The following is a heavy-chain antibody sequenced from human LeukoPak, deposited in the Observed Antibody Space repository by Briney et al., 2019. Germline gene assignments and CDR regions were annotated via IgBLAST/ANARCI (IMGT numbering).Heavy chain of an antibody. CDR1: GFTFSSYG. Sequence: GRSLRLSCAASGFTFSSYGMHWVRQAPGKGLEWVAVIWYDGSNKYYADSVKGRFTISRDNSKNTLYLQMNSLRAEDTAVYHCGRGFGYASDYWGQGTLVTVSS. V-gene: IGHV3-33*01. CDR2: IWYDGSNK. CDR3: GRGFGYASDY. D-gene: IGHD3-10*01. J-gene: IGHJ4*02.